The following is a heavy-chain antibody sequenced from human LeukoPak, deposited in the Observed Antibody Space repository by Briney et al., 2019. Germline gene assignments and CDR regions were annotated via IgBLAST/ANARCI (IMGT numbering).Heavy chain of an antibody. J-gene: IGHJ6*03. CDR1: GFTFSDYY. V-gene: IGHV3-11*04. D-gene: IGHD3-3*01. Sequence: GGSLRRSCAASGFTFSDYYMSWIRQAPGKGLEWVSYIRSGSTIYYADSVKGRFTVSRDNAKNSLYLQMNNLRAEDTAVYFCARGSPKAIELRFLDWIYMDVWGKGTTVTVSS. CDR2: IRSGSTI. CDR3: ARGSPKAIELRFLDWIYMDV.